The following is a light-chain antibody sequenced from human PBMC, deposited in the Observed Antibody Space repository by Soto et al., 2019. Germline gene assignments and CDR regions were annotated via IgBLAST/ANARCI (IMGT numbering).Light chain of an antibody. CDR1: RSDVGGHNY. J-gene: IGLJ2*01. CDR3: SAYAGNNNPVI. V-gene: IGLV2-8*01. Sequence: QSVLTQPPSASGSPGQSVTISCTGTRSDVGGHNYVSWYQQHAGKAPKFLIYEVTKRPSGVPDRFSGSKSGITASLTVSGLQADDEAYYYCSAYAGNNNPVIFGGGTKLTVL. CDR2: EVT.